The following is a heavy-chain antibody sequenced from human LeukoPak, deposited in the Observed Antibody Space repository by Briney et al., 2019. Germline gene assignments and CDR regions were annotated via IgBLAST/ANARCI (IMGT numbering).Heavy chain of an antibody. CDR1: GFTFSSYA. CDR3: ARDSTDGVIPREVNPPFDY. CDR2: ISYDGSNK. V-gene: IGHV3-30-3*01. Sequence: PGRSLRLSCAASGFTFSSYAMHWVRQAPGKGLEWVAVISYDGSNKYYADSVKGRFTISRNNSKNTLYLEMNSLRAEDTAVYYCARDSTDGVIPREVNPPFDYWGQGTLVTVSS. J-gene: IGHJ4*02. D-gene: IGHD3-16*02.